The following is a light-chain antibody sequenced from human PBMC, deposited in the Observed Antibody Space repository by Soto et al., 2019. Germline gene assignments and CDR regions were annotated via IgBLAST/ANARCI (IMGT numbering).Light chain of an antibody. Sequence: EIVMPQSPATLSVSPGERATLSCRASQSVSSNLAWYQQKPGPAPRLLIYDASNRATGIPARFSGSGSGTDLTITISCLEPEDFAVDDCQQRSNWPLTFGGGTKVDI. CDR1: QSVSSN. J-gene: IGKJ4*01. CDR2: DAS. CDR3: QQRSNWPLT. V-gene: IGKV3D-11*03.